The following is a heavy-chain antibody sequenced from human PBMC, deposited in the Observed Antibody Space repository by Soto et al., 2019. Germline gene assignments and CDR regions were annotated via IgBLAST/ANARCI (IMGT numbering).Heavy chain of an antibody. CDR1: GFTISSHW. CDR3: ARSYSGTYGRFAP. Sequence: GGSLRLSCAASGFTISSHWMHWVRQAPGKGLVWVSRIKSDGSSTNYADSVKGRFIISRDNAKNTLYLQMNSLRTEDTAVYYCARSYSGTYGRFAPWGQGTLVTGSS. J-gene: IGHJ5*02. CDR2: IKSDGSST. V-gene: IGHV3-74*01. D-gene: IGHD1-26*01.